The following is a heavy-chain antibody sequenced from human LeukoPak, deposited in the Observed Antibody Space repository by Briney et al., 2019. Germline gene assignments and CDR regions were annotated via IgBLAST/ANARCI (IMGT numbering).Heavy chain of an antibody. CDR2: IRYDGTSK. J-gene: IGHJ4*02. D-gene: IGHD1-26*01. CDR1: GFTFSSSG. V-gene: IGHV3-30*02. CDR3: AKETRGSYSDY. Sequence: GGSLRLSCAASGFTFSSSGMHWVRQAPGKGLEWVAFIRYDGTSKYYADSVKGRFTISRDNSKNTVYQQMNSLRAEDTAVYYCAKETRGSYSDYWGQGTLVTVSS.